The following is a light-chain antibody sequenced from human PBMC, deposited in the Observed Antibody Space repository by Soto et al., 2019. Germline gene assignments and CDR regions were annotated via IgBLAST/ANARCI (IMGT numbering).Light chain of an antibody. CDR3: AVWDDSLNGPA. Sequence: QSVLTQPPSASGTPGQRVTISCSGSGPNIVGNTVNWYQQLPGTAPKLLIYSNNQRPSGVPDRFSGSKSGTSASLAISGLQSEDEADYYCAVWDDSLNGPAFGGGTKLTVL. J-gene: IGLJ3*02. CDR1: GPNIVGNT. CDR2: SNN. V-gene: IGLV1-44*01.